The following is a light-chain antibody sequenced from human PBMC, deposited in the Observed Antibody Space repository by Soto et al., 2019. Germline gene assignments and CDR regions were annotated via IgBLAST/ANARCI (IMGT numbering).Light chain of an antibody. J-gene: IGLJ2*01. Sequence: QSALTQPPSASGSPGQSVTISCTGTSSDVGGYNYVSWYQQHPGKAPKLMLFEVTKRPSGVPDRFSGSKSANTASLTVSGLQAEDEADYYCSSYAGSNNLRVVFGGGTKLTVL. CDR3: SSYAGSNNLRVV. V-gene: IGLV2-8*01. CDR2: EVT. CDR1: SSDVGGYNY.